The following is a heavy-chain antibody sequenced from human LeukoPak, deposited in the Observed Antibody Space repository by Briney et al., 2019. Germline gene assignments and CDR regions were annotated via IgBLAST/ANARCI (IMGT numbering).Heavy chain of an antibody. CDR1: GGSISSYY. CDR2: IYYSGST. Sequence: PSETLSLTCTVSGGSISSYYWSWLRQPPGKGLEWIGYIYYSGSTNYNPSLKSRVTISVDTSKNQFSLKLSSVTAADTAVYYCARGRIYGDLNTYFDYWGQGTLVTVSS. CDR3: ARGRIYGDLNTYFDY. J-gene: IGHJ4*02. V-gene: IGHV4-59*12. D-gene: IGHD4-17*01.